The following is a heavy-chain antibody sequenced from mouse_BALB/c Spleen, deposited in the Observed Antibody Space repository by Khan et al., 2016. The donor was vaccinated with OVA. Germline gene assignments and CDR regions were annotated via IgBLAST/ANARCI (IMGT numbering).Heavy chain of an antibody. CDR3: ARVNYGSRDYFDY. J-gene: IGHJ2*01. V-gene: IGHV1-9*01. CDR2: ILPGSGSR. D-gene: IGHD1-1*01. CDR1: GYTFSSYW. Sequence: QVQLQQSGAELMKPGASVKISCKATGYTFSSYWLEWVKQRPGHGLEWIGEILPGSGSRNYNEKFKGKATFTADISSKTTYMQLSSLTSEDSAVSYWARVNYGSRDYFDYWGQGTTLTVSS.